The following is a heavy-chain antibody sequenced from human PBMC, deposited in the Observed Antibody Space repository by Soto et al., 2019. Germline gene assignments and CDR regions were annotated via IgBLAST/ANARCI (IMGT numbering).Heavy chain of an antibody. CDR1: GFTFSSYW. V-gene: IGHV3-7*05. CDR3: ARDSSSWTYAFDI. J-gene: IGHJ3*02. Sequence: PGGSLRLSCAASGFTFSSYWMSWVRQAPGKGLEWVANIKQNGSEKYYVDSVKGRFTISRDNAKNSLYLQMNSLRAEDTAVYYCARDSSSWTYAFDIWGQGTMVTVSS. D-gene: IGHD6-13*01. CDR2: IKQNGSEK.